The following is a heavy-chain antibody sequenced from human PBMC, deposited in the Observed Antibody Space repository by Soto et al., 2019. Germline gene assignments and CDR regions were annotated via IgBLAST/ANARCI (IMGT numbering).Heavy chain of an antibody. CDR3: ARDGTLYDSSGYYYLY. V-gene: IGHV1-69*13. J-gene: IGHJ4*02. CDR2: IIPLFGKA. D-gene: IGHD3-22*01. Sequence: SVKVSCKASGGTFSRYAISWVRQAPGQGLEWMGGIIPLFGKANYAQKFQGRVTITADESTSTAYMELSSLRSEDTAVYYCARDGTLYDSSGYYYLYWGQGTLVTVSS. CDR1: GGTFSRYA.